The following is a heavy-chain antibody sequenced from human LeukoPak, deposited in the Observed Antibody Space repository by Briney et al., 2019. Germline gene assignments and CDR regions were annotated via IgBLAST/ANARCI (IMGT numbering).Heavy chain of an antibody. J-gene: IGHJ5*02. CDR2: ISYDGSNK. D-gene: IGHD1-20*01. CDR3: ARGAFYNWNDGWFDP. CDR1: GFTFSSYA. Sequence: GRSLRLSCAASGFTFSSYAMHWVRQAPGKGLEWVAVISYDGSNKYYADSVKGRFTISRDNSKNTLYLQMNSLRAEDTVVYYCARGAFYNWNDGWFDPWGQGTLVTVSS. V-gene: IGHV3-30-3*01.